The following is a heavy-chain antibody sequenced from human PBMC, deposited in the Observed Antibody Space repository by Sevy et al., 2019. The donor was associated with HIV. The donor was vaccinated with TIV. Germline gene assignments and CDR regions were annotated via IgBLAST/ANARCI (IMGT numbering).Heavy chain of an antibody. J-gene: IGHJ4*02. Sequence: GGSLRLSCAASGFTFDDYGMSWVRQAPGKGLEWVSGINWNGGSTGYADSVKGRFTISRDNAKNSLYLQMNSLRAEDTALYHCAGGWGTTVTFFDYWVQGTLVTVSS. V-gene: IGHV3-20*01. CDR3: AGGWGTTVTFFDY. CDR2: INWNGGST. D-gene: IGHD4-17*01. CDR1: GFTFDDYG.